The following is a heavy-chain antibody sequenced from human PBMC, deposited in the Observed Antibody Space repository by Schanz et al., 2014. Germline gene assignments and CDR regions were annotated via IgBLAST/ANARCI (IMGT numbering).Heavy chain of an antibody. V-gene: IGHV4-39*07. CDR3: ARDGLGADY. Sequence: QLQLQESGPGLVKPSETLSLTCTVSGGSISSSSYYWGWIRQTSGKGLEWIGSIYYRGNTYYNPSLKSRVTISVDTSKNQISLRLRSVTEADTAVYYCARDGLGADYWGQGTLVTVSA. J-gene: IGHJ4*02. CDR2: IYYRGNT. CDR1: GGSISSSSYY.